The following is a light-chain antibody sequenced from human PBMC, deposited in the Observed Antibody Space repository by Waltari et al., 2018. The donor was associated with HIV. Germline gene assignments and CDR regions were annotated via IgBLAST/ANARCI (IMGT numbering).Light chain of an antibody. Sequence: QSVLTQPPSVSAAPGQKVTISCSGSSSNIGNNYVSWYQQLPGTAPKLLISDNNKRPSGLCDRVSVSKSGTAATLGITGLQTGDEADYYCGTWDSSLSAYVFGTGTKVTVL. V-gene: IGLV1-51*01. CDR3: GTWDSSLSAYV. CDR1: SSNIGNNY. J-gene: IGLJ1*01. CDR2: DNN.